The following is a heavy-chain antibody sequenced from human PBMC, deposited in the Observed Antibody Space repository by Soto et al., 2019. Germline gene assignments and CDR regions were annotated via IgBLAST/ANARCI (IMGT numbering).Heavy chain of an antibody. CDR1: GGSISSSSYY. J-gene: IGHJ5*02. V-gene: IGHV4-39*01. CDR3: ARHVDTAMVTSAFDP. Sequence: SETLSLTCTVSGGSISSSSYYWGWIRQPPGKGLEWIGSIYYSGSTYYNPSLKSRVTISVDTSKNQFSLKLSSVTAADTAVYYCARHVDTAMVTSAFDPWGQGTLVTVSS. D-gene: IGHD5-18*01. CDR2: IYYSGST.